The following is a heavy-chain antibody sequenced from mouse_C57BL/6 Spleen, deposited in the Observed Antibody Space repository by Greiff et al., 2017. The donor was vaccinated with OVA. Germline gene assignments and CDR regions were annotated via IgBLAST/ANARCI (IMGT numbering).Heavy chain of an antibody. D-gene: IGHD2-10*02. J-gene: IGHJ4*01. CDR2: IDPSDSYT. CDR3: ARTSIPLYYAMDY. Sequence: VQLQQPGAELVMPGASVKLSCKASGYTFTSYWMHWVKQRPGQGLEWIGEIDPSDSYTNYNQKFKGKSTLTVDKSSSTAYMQLSSLTSEDSAVYYCARTSIPLYYAMDYWGQGTSVTVSS. V-gene: IGHV1-69*01. CDR1: GYTFTSYW.